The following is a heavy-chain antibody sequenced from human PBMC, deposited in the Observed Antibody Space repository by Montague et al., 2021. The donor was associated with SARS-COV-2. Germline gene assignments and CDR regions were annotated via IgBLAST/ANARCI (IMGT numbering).Heavy chain of an antibody. CDR1: GGSFGGYY. CDR2: INHSGST. CDR3: ARRGSGRSDLAY. Sequence: SETLSLTCAVYGGSFGGYYCSWIRQPPGKGLVLIGEINHSGSTKYNPSLKSRVGMSVDKSWNQFSLRLTSVTAVDTAIYYCARRGSGRSDLAYWGQGTLVTVSS. D-gene: IGHD1-26*01. J-gene: IGHJ4*02. V-gene: IGHV4-34*01.